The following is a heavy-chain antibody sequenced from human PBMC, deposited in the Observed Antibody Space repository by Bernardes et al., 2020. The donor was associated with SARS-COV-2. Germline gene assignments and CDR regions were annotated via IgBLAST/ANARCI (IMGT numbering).Heavy chain of an antibody. CDR2: INSDVSST. V-gene: IGHV3-74*01. D-gene: IGHD2-2*01. Sequence: VGSLRLSCASSGFTCRSYWMNWVRQAPGKGLVWVSRINSDVSSTSYADSVKGRFTISRDNAKNTLYLQMNSLRAEDTAVYYCARVSPPADYWGQGTLVTVSS. J-gene: IGHJ4*02. CDR3: ARVSPPADY. CDR1: GFTCRSYW.